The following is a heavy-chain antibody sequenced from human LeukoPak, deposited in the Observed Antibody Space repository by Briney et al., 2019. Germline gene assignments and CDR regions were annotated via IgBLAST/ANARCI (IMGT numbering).Heavy chain of an antibody. Sequence: KTSETLSLTCAVYGGSFSGYYWSWIRQPPGKGLEWIGEINHSGSTNYNPSLKSRVTISVDTSKNQFSLKLSSVTAADTAVYYCARGRALIIMVRGARTNWFDPWGQGTLVTVSS. D-gene: IGHD3-10*01. J-gene: IGHJ5*02. CDR2: INHSGST. V-gene: IGHV4-34*01. CDR1: GGSFSGYY. CDR3: ARGRALIIMVRGARTNWFDP.